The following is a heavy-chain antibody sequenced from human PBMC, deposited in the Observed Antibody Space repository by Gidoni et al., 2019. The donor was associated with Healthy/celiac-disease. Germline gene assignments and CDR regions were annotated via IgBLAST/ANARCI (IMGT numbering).Heavy chain of an antibody. J-gene: IGHJ5*02. CDR1: GFTFSSYG. CDR3: AKGVWFDP. CDR2: ISYDGSNK. V-gene: IGHV3-30*18. Sequence: QVQLVESGGGVVQPGRSLRPSCAASGFTFSSYGIHWVRQAPGKGLEWVAVISYDGSNKYYADSVKGRFTISRDNSKNTLYLQMNSLRAEDTAVYYCAKGVWFDPWGQGTLVTVSS.